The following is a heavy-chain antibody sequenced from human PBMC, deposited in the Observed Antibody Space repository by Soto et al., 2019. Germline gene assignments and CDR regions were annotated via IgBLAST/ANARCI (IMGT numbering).Heavy chain of an antibody. J-gene: IGHJ6*01. CDR2: SRGSGETT. V-gene: IGHV3-15*01. D-gene: IGHD3-10*01. Sequence: ELVESGGGLVTPGKSVRLSCVGSGFSFTAAWKSRGSGETTDYGAPVKGRFTISRDDSKNTVYLQMNSLKTEVTAVYYCTKQRGPSGSVYYGLEVWGQGSTVTVTS. CDR3: TKQRGPSGSVYYGLEV. CDR1: GFSFTAAW.